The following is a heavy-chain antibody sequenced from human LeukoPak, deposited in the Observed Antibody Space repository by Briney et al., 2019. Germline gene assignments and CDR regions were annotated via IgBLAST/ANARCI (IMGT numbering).Heavy chain of an antibody. D-gene: IGHD4-23*01. CDR3: ARHTNDYGGYGDY. V-gene: IGHV5-51*01. CDR1: GYRFTSYW. CDR2: INPGDCDT. J-gene: IGHJ4*02. Sequence: GESLKISCKGSGYRFTSYWIGWVRQMPGKGLEWMGIINPGDCDTRYSPSFQGQVTISADKSISAAYLQWSSLKASDTAMYYCARHTNDYGGYGDYWGQGTLVTVSS.